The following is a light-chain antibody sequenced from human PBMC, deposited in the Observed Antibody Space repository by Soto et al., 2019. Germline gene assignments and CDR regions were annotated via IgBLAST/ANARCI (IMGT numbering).Light chain of an antibody. Sequence: DIQMTQSPSSLSASVGDRVTITCRASQSISSYLNWYQQKPGKAPKLLIYAASILQSGVPSRFSGSGSGTDYTLSISSLQPEDVATYYFLPSYSTLTFGKGTRLEIK. CDR2: AAS. V-gene: IGKV1-39*01. J-gene: IGKJ5*01. CDR3: LPSYSTLT. CDR1: QSISSY.